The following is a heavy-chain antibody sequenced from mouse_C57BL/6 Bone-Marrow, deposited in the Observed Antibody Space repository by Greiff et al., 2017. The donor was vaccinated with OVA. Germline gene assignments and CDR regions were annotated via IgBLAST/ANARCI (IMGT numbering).Heavy chain of an antibody. CDR1: GYTFTSYW. Sequence: QVQLKQPGAELVKPGASVKLSCKASGYTFTSYWMHWVKQRPGQGLEWIGMIHPNSGSTNYNEKFKSKATLTVDKSSSTAYMQLSSLTSEDSAVYYCAREGDYYGSSPWYFDVWGTGTTVTVSS. D-gene: IGHD1-1*01. J-gene: IGHJ1*03. V-gene: IGHV1-64*01. CDR2: IHPNSGST. CDR3: AREGDYYGSSPWYFDV.